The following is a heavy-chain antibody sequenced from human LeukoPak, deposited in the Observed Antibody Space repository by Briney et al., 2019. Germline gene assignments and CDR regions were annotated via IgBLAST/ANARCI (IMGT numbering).Heavy chain of an antibody. V-gene: IGHV1-2*02. CDR3: ASRSYSSSDPLDY. Sequence: ASVKVSCEASGYTFTGYYMHWVRQAPGQGLEWMGWINPNSGGTNYAQKFQGRVTMTRDTSISTAYMELSRLRSDDTAVYYCASRSYSSSDPLDYWGQGTLVTVSS. CDR2: INPNSGGT. D-gene: IGHD6-6*01. CDR1: GYTFTGYY. J-gene: IGHJ4*02.